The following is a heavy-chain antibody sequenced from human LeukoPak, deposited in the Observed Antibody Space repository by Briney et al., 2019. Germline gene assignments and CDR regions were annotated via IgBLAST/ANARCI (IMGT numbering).Heavy chain of an antibody. V-gene: IGHV3-23*01. D-gene: IGHD3-3*01. CDR3: AKGSITIFGVVIGFFDY. Sequence: GGSLRLSCAASGFTFSSYAMSWVRQAPGKGLEWVSAISGSGGSTYYADSVKGRFTISRDNSKNTLYLQMNSLRAEDTAVYYCAKGSITIFGVVIGFFDYWGQGTLVTVSS. CDR2: ISGSGGST. CDR1: GFTFSSYA. J-gene: IGHJ4*02.